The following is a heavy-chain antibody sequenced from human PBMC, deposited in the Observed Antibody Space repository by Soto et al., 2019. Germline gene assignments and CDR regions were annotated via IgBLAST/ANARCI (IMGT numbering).Heavy chain of an antibody. Sequence: ESLKVSCHRYGYSFASYWIVWVRQMPGKDLEWMGIIYPGDSDTRYSPSFQGQVTISADKSLRTAYLQWTSLKASDTALYYCARTRSFTLGFYYDGMDVWGQGTTVTASS. CDR2: IYPGDSDT. J-gene: IGHJ6*02. D-gene: IGHD6-6*01. V-gene: IGHV5-51*01. CDR1: GYSFASYW. CDR3: ARTRSFTLGFYYDGMDV.